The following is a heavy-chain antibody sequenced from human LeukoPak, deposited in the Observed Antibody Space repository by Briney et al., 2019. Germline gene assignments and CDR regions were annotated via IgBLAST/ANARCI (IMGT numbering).Heavy chain of an antibody. D-gene: IGHD3-10*01. CDR3: ARGGTFGEPFSRS. CDR1: GGSFSGFY. CDR2: INQSGVT. J-gene: IGHJ4*02. V-gene: IGHV4-34*01. Sequence: SETLSLTCAAYGGSFSGFYWSWIRQSPGKGLEWIGEINQSGVTKYSPSLKSRVTTSADTSKNQFSLKVNSVTAADTAVYYCARGGTFGEPFSRSWGQGTLVTVSS.